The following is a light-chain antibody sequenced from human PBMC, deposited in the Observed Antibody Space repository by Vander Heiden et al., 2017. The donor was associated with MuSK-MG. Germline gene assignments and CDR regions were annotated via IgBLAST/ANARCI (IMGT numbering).Light chain of an antibody. Sequence: NCMLTQPHSVSESPGKTITISCTRSSGSIATNYVQWYQQRPGSAPTNLSYEDNQRPSGVPDRFSGSIDSSSNSDSLPISGLKTEDEADDYCQSYDTSTFWVFGGGTKLTVL. V-gene: IGLV6-57*04. CDR1: SGSIATNY. CDR2: EDN. J-gene: IGLJ3*02. CDR3: QSYDTSTFWV.